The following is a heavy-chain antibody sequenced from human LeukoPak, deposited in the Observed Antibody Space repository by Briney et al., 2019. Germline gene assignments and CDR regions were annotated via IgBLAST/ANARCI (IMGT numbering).Heavy chain of an antibody. CDR2: IKSKTDGETT. V-gene: IGHV3-15*01. CDR1: GFTFSRYW. D-gene: IGHD7-27*01. Sequence: AGGSLRLSCAASGFTFSRYWMSWVRQVPRKGLEWVGRIKSKTDGETTDFGAPVKGRFAISRDDSKNTMYLHMNSLRTEDTAVYYCTTGNWGPYWGQGTLVTVSS. J-gene: IGHJ4*02. CDR3: TTGNWGPY.